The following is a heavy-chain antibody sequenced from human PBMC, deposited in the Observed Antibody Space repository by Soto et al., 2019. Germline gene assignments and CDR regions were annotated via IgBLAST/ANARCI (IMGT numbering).Heavy chain of an antibody. Sequence: GASVKVSCKVSGYTLTELSMHWVRQAPGKGLEWMGGFDPEDGETIYAQKFQGRVTMTEDTSTDTAYMELSSLRSEDTAVYYCARDYYDSSGYHYYFDYWGQGTLVTVSS. CDR2: FDPEDGET. CDR3: ARDYYDSSGYHYYFDY. CDR1: GYTLTELS. D-gene: IGHD3-22*01. V-gene: IGHV1-24*01. J-gene: IGHJ4*02.